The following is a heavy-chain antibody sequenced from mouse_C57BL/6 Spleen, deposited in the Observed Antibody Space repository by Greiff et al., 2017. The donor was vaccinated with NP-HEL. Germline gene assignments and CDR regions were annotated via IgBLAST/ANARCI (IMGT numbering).Heavy chain of an antibody. D-gene: IGHD2-4*01. Sequence: EVQLQQSGPELVKPGASVKISCKASGYSFTGYYMNWVKQSPEKSLEWIGEINPSTGGTTYNQKFKAKATLTVDKSSSTAYMQLKSLTSEDSAVYYCARSPYDYDVGGENYFDYWGQGTTLTVSS. CDR2: INPSTGGT. V-gene: IGHV1-42*01. J-gene: IGHJ2*01. CDR1: GYSFTGYY. CDR3: ARSPYDYDVGGENYFDY.